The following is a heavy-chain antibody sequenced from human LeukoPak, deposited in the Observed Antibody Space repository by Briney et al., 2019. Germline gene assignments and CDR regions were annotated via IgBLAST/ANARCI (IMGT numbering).Heavy chain of an antibody. CDR2: IHYSGTT. J-gene: IGHJ5*02. V-gene: IGHV4-59*01. D-gene: IGHD3-10*01. CDR3: ARGRDPGGWFDP. CDR1: GGSISSYY. Sequence: SETLSLTCTVSGGSISSYYWSWIRQPPGKGLEWIAYIHYSGTTNYNPSLKSRVTISVDTSKNQFSLNLSSVTAADTAVYYCARGRDPGGWFDPRGQGTLVTVSS.